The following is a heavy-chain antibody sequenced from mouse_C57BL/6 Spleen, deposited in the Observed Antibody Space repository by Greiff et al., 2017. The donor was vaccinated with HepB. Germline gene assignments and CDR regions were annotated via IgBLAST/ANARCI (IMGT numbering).Heavy chain of an antibody. Sequence: EVQLQQSGPELVKPGASVKISCKASGYTFTDYYMNWVKQSHGKSLEWIGDINPNNGGTSYNQKLKGKATLTVDKSSSTAYMELRSLTSEDSAVYCCARCLYCGYDGADYWGQGATLTVSS. J-gene: IGHJ2*01. CDR2: INPNNGGT. D-gene: IGHD2-2*01. CDR1: GYTFTDYY. V-gene: IGHV1-26*01. CDR3: ARCLYCGYDGADY.